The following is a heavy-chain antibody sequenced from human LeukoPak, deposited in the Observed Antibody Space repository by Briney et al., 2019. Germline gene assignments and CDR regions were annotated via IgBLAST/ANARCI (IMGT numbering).Heavy chain of an antibody. Sequence: PGGSLRLSCAASGFTFSSYEMNWVRQAPGKGLEWVSYISSSGSTIYYADSVKGRFTISRDNAKNSLYLQMNSLRAEDTAVYYCARDGGYCSSTSCRRGGWFDPWGQGTLVTVSS. CDR3: ARDGGYCSSTSCRRGGWFDP. D-gene: IGHD2-2*01. J-gene: IGHJ5*02. CDR1: GFTFSSYE. V-gene: IGHV3-48*03. CDR2: ISSSGSTI.